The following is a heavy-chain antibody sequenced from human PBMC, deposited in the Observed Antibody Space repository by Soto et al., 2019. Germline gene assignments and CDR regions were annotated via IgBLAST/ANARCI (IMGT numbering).Heavy chain of an antibody. J-gene: IGHJ4*02. D-gene: IGHD6-13*01. Sequence: GGSLRLSCAASGFTFSSYSMNWVRQAPGKGLEWVSYISSSSTIYYADSVKGRFTISRDNAKNSLYLQMNSLRAEDTAVYYCARAQTIAAAGTQIDYWGQGTLVTVSS. CDR1: GFTFSSYS. CDR2: ISSSSTI. V-gene: IGHV3-48*04. CDR3: ARAQTIAAAGTQIDY.